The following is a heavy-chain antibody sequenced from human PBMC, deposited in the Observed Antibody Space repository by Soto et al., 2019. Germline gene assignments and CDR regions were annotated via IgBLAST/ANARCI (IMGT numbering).Heavy chain of an antibody. V-gene: IGHV3-30*18. Sequence: QVQLVESGGGVVQPGRSLRLSCAASGFTFSSYAVHWVRRAPGKGLEWVAVISYDGRYIYYADSVKGRFTISRDNSNNTLYLEINSLRAEDAAVYYCAKGGVHYYYYYMDIWGRGTTVTVSS. CDR1: GFTFSSYA. D-gene: IGHD1-1*01. CDR2: ISYDGRYI. J-gene: IGHJ6*03. CDR3: AKGGVHYYYYYMDI.